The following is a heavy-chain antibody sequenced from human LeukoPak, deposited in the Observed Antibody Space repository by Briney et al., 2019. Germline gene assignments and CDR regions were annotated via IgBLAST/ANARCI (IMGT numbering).Heavy chain of an antibody. Sequence: ASVKVSCKASGYTFTSYGITWVRQAPGQGLEWMGWIGTHNGKTNYAQNLQGRVTMTTDISTSTAYMELRSLRSDDTAVYYCARAMYCSGGSCYHQGAFDIWGQGTMVTVSS. CDR3: ARAMYCSGGSCYHQGAFDI. CDR1: GYTFTSYG. CDR2: IGTHNGKT. D-gene: IGHD2-15*01. J-gene: IGHJ3*02. V-gene: IGHV1-18*01.